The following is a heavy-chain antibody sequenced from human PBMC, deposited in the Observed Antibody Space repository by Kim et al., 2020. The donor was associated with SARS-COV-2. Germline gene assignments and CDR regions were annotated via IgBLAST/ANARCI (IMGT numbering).Heavy chain of an antibody. J-gene: IGHJ4*02. CDR1: GFTFSSYA. D-gene: IGHD6-19*01. V-gene: IGHV3-23*01. Sequence: GGSLRLSCAASGFTFSSYAMSWVRQAPGKGLEWVSAISGSGGSTYYADSVKGRFTISRDNSKNTLYLQMNSLRAEDTAVYYCAKGAIAVAGTDGVRGVPFDYWGQGTLVTVSS. CDR3: AKGAIAVAGTDGVRGVPFDY. CDR2: ISGSGGST.